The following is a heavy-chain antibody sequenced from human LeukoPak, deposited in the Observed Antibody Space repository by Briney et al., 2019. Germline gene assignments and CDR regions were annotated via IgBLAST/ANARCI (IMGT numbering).Heavy chain of an antibody. CDR1: GGSFSGYC. V-gene: IGHV4-34*01. J-gene: IGHJ4*02. CDR2: INHSGST. Sequence: SETLSLTCVVYGGSFSGYCWSWIRQPPGKGLEWIGEINHSGSTNSNPSLKSRVTISVDTSKNQFSLKLSSVTAADTAVYYCARASYGSGYYYFDYWGQGTLVTVSS. CDR3: ARASYGSGYYYFDY. D-gene: IGHD3-22*01.